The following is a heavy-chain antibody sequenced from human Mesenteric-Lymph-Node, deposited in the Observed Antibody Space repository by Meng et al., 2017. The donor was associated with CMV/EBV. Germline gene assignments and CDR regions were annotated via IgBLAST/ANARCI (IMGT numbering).Heavy chain of an antibody. V-gene: IGHV3-13*01. CDR3: ARGSPGGFWNRSHAPFYYDMDV. CDR1: GFTFSSFD. J-gene: IGHJ6*02. D-gene: IGHD3-3*01. Sequence: GESLKISCAASGFTFSSFDMHWVRQATGKGLEWVAAINTAGDTYYSASVKGRVTISRENAKESLYLQMNSLRAGDTAVYYCARGSPGGFWNRSHAPFYYDMDVWGQGTTVTVSS. CDR2: INTAGDT.